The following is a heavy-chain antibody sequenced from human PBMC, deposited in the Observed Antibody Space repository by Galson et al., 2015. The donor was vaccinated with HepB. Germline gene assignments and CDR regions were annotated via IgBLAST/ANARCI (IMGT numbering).Heavy chain of an antibody. D-gene: IGHD1-7*01. CDR3: AKGVWNWQDTDNWFDP. V-gene: IGHV3-23*01. J-gene: IGHJ5*02. CDR1: GFTFSSYA. Sequence: SLRLSCAASGFTFSSYAMSWVRQAPGKGLEWVSAISGSGGSTYYADSVKGRFTISRDNSKNTLYLQMNSLRAEDTAVYYCAKGVWNWQDTDNWFDPWGQGTLVTVSS. CDR2: ISGSGGST.